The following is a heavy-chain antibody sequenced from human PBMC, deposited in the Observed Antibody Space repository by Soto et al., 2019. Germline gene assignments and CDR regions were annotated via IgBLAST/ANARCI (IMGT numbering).Heavy chain of an antibody. CDR2: MNPDSGHT. Sequence: QVQLVQSGAEVKEPGASVKVSCKASGYTFTSYDIHWVRQAAGQGLEWMGWMNPDSGHTGYAQKIQGRVTMTRDTXXSTAYMELSSLRSEDTAVYYCARIGSSFYNYGLDVWGQGTTVTVSS. V-gene: IGHV1-8*01. CDR3: ARIGSSFYNYGLDV. CDR1: GYTFTSYD. D-gene: IGHD3-10*01. J-gene: IGHJ6*02.